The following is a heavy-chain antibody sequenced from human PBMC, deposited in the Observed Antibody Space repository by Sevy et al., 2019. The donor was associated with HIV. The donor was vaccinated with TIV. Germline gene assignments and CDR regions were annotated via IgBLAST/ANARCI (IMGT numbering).Heavy chain of an antibody. CDR1: GYSFITYW. CDR2: IYPGDSDA. CDR3: ARPAEASTAPYGLDV. D-gene: IGHD2-21*02. J-gene: IGHJ6*02. Sequence: GESLKISCKGSGYSFITYWIGWVRQMPGRGLEWMGTIYPGDSDARYSPSFQGQVTISADKSISTAFLQWRSLKASDTAIYFCARPAEASTAPYGLDVWGQGTTVTVSS. V-gene: IGHV5-51*01.